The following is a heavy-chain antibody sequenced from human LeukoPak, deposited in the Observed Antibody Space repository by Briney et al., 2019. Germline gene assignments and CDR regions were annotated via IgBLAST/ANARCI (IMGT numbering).Heavy chain of an antibody. Sequence: PGGSLRLSCAASGFTVSSNYMTWVRQAPGKGLEWVSVIYSGGSTFYADSVKGRFTISRDSSKNTAFLQMNRLGSEDTAVYFCAGSNSWYTLDYWAQEPLV. CDR1: GFTVSSNY. V-gene: IGHV3-53*01. D-gene: IGHD4-11*01. J-gene: IGHJ4*02. CDR2: IYSGGST. CDR3: AGSNSWYTLDY.